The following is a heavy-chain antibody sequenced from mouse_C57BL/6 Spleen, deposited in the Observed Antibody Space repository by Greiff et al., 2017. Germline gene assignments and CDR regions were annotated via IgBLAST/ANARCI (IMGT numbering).Heavy chain of an antibody. V-gene: IGHV3-3*01. CDR2: TFYSGIT. CDR3: ARAPDDYGAMDY. Sequence: VQLKESGPSLVRPSQTLSLTCTVTGFSINSDCYWIWIRQFPGNKLEYIGYTFYSGITYYNPSLESRTYITRDPSKNQFSLKLSSVTTEDTATYYGARAPDDYGAMDYWGQGTSVTVSS. CDR1: GFSINSDCY. J-gene: IGHJ4*01.